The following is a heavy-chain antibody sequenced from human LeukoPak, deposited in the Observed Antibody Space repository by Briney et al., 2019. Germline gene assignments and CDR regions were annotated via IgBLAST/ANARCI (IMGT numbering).Heavy chain of an antibody. CDR2: IRYDGSDK. CDR3: ARVGYYDSSGYYSNFDY. D-gene: IGHD3-22*01. V-gene: IGHV3-30*02. J-gene: IGHJ4*02. CDR1: GFTFSSYD. Sequence: GGSLRLSCAASGFTFSSYDMHWVRQAPGKGLEWVAFIRYDGSDKYYADSVKGRFTISRDNSKNTLYLQMNSLRAEDTAVYYCARVGYYDSSGYYSNFDYWGQGTLVTVSS.